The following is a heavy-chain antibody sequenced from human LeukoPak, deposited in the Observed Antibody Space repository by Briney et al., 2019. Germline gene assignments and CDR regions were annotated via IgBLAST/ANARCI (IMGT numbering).Heavy chain of an antibody. D-gene: IGHD3-3*01. CDR1: GGSISSGDYY. Sequence: SETLSLTCTVSGGSISSGDYYWSWIRQPPGKGLEWIGYIYYSGSTYYNPSLKSRVTISVDTSKNQFSLKLSSVTAADTAVYYCARAPYDLWSGSKFDCWGQGTLVTVSS. V-gene: IGHV4-30-4*01. CDR3: ARAPYDLWSGSKFDC. J-gene: IGHJ4*02. CDR2: IYYSGST.